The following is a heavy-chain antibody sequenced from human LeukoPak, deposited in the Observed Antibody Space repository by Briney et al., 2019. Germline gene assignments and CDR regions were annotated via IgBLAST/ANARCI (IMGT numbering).Heavy chain of an antibody. Sequence: GGSLRLSCAASGFTFYVYNMHWVRQSPGQGLEWVSGICWNGVTIGYADSVKGRFTISRDSANNFLYQQINSLRPEDTALYFCAEVMVASPQYYFYGMDVWGHGTTVTVSS. CDR2: ICWNGVTI. CDR3: AEVMVASPQYYFYGMDV. D-gene: IGHD2-15*01. V-gene: IGHV3-9*01. J-gene: IGHJ6*02. CDR1: GFTFYVYN.